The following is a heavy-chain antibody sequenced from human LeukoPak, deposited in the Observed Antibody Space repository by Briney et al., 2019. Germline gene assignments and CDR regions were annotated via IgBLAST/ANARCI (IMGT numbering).Heavy chain of an antibody. CDR1: GDTFTGYY. Sequence: GASVKVSCKASGDTFTGYYIHWVRQAPGQGLEWMGWINSNSSGTRSVQKFQGRVTLTRDTSISTAYMELSTLTSDDTAVYYCARENCSGGRCYFALEIWGQGTMVTVSS. D-gene: IGHD2-15*01. CDR3: ARENCSGGRCYFALEI. J-gene: IGHJ3*02. V-gene: IGHV1-2*02. CDR2: INSNSSGT.